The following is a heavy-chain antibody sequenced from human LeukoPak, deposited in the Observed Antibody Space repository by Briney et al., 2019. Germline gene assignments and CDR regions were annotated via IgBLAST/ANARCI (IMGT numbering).Heavy chain of an antibody. J-gene: IGHJ6*02. CDR3: ARDRSRYDFWSANWDYYGMDV. D-gene: IGHD3-3*01. V-gene: IGHV4-59*01. CDR2: IYYSGST. Sequence: PSETLSLTCTVSGGSISSYYWSWIRQPPGKGLEWIGYIYYSGSTNYNPSLKSRVTISVDTSKHQFSLKLSSVTAADTAVYYCARDRSRYDFWSANWDYYGMDVWGQGTTVTVSS. CDR1: GGSISSYY.